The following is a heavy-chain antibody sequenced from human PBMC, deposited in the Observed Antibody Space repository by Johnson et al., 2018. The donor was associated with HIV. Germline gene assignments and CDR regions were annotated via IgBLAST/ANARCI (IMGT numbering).Heavy chain of an antibody. J-gene: IGHJ3*02. V-gene: IGHV3-30-3*01. CDR2: ISYDGSNK. CDR1: GFTFSSYA. D-gene: IGHD2-8*01. Sequence: QVQLVESGGGVVQPGRSLRLSCAASGFTFSSYAMHWVRQAPGKGLEWVAVISYDGSNKYYADSVKGRFTISRDNSNDTLYLQMNSLRAEDTAVYYCARDPSYAMAHTDGFDIWGQGTMVTVSS. CDR3: ARDPSYAMAHTDGFDI.